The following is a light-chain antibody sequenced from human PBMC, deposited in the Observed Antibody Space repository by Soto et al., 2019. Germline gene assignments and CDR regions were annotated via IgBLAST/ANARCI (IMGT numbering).Light chain of an antibody. CDR3: QQYNNWPLT. CDR2: GAS. V-gene: IGKV3-15*01. CDR1: QSVSSN. Sequence: EIVMTQSPATLSVSPGERATLSCRASQSVSSNLAWHQQKPGQAPRLLTYGASTRATGIPARFSGSGSGTEFTLTISSLQSEDFAVYYCQQYNNWPLTFGQGTKVDIK. J-gene: IGKJ1*01.